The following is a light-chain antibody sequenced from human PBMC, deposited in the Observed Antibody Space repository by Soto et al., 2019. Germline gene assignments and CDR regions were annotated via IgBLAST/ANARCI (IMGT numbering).Light chain of an antibody. CDR3: GAWDDTGCGRWV. V-gene: IGLV1-44*01. CDR2: RTK. J-gene: IGLJ3*02. CDR1: RSNIGNNI. Sequence: QSGLTQPPSASATPGQTITISCTGTRSNIGNNIVTWYQQLPGAAPKVVVYRTKQRPSGVPDRFSGSKSGTSASLAITGLQPEDEADYYCGAWDDTGCGRWVFGGGTKLTVL.